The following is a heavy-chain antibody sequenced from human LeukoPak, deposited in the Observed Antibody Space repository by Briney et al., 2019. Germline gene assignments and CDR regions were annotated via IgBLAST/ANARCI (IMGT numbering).Heavy chain of an antibody. CDR3: ARTYDILTGYHDY. J-gene: IGHJ4*02. Sequence: ASVKVSCKASGYTFTSYDISWVRQATGQGLEWMGWMNPNSGNTGYAQKFQGRVTMTRNTSISTDYMELSSLRSEDTAVYYCARTYDILTGYHDYWGQGTLVTVSS. D-gene: IGHD3-9*01. V-gene: IGHV1-8*01. CDR2: MNPNSGNT. CDR1: GYTFTSYD.